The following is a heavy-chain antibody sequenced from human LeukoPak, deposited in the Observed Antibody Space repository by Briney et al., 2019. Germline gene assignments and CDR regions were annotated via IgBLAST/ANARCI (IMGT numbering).Heavy chain of an antibody. J-gene: IGHJ4*02. D-gene: IGHD7-27*01. Sequence: GGSVRLSCAASGFTFSSYAMSWVRQAPGKGLEWVSAISGSGGSTYYADSVKGRFTISRDNSKNTLYLQMNSLRAEDTAVYYCAKERGNWGSRYYFDYWGQGTLVTVSS. CDR2: ISGSGGST. CDR1: GFTFSSYA. CDR3: AKERGNWGSRYYFDY. V-gene: IGHV3-23*01.